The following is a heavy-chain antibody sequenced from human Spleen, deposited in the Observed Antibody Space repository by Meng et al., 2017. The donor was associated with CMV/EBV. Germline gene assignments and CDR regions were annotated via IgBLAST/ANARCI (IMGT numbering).Heavy chain of an antibody. V-gene: IGHV4-34*01. CDR2: INHSGST. Sequence: SQTLSLTCAVSGGSFSGYYWSWIRQPPGKGLEWIGEINHSGSTNYNPSLKSRATISIDTSKNQFSLKVSSVTAADTAVYYCARGPFIVVVPAAVGSGMDVWGQGTTVTVSS. J-gene: IGHJ6*02. CDR1: GGSFSGYY. D-gene: IGHD2-2*01. CDR3: ARGPFIVVVPAAVGSGMDV.